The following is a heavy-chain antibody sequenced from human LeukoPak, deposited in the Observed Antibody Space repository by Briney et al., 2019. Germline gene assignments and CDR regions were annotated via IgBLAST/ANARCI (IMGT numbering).Heavy chain of an antibody. CDR3: ARIDFWSGYCLDY. Sequence: ASVKVSCKASGYTFTDYYMHWVRQAPGQGLEWMGWINPSSGATNYAHKFQGRVTMTRDTSITTASMELRRLRSDDTAVYYCARIDFWSGYCLDYWGQGTLVTVSS. V-gene: IGHV1-2*07. CDR2: INPSSGAT. CDR1: GYTFTDYY. J-gene: IGHJ4*02. D-gene: IGHD3-3*01.